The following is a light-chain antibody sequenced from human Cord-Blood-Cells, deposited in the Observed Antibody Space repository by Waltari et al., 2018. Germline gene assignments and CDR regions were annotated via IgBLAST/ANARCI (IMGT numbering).Light chain of an antibody. CDR2: AAS. J-gene: IGKJ3*01. V-gene: IGKV1-39*01. CDR1: QSISSY. CDR3: QQSYSTPFT. Sequence: DIQLTQSPSSLSASVGDRVTITCRASQSISSYLNWYQQKPGKATKILLYAASSLQSGVPSRFSGSGSGTDFTLTISSLQPEDFATYYCQQSYSTPFTFGPGTKVDIK.